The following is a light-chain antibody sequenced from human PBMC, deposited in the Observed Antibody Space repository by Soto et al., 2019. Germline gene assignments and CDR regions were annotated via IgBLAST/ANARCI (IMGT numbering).Light chain of an antibody. CDR1: QEIGGY. Sequence: DIQMTQSPSSLSASVEDRVTITCRASQEIGGYLNWYQQKPGKAPELLIYAASSLQSGVPSRFSGSGSGTDFTLTISSLQPEDFATYYCQQSYSSTFGGGTKVDNK. CDR3: QQSYSST. J-gene: IGKJ4*01. V-gene: IGKV1-39*01. CDR2: AAS.